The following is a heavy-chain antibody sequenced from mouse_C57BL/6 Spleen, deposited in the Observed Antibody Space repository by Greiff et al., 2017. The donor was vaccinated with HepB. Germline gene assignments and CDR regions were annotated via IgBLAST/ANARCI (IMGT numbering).Heavy chain of an antibody. V-gene: IGHV1-18*01. D-gene: IGHD2-12*01. CDR1: GYTFTDYN. Sequence: EVQLQQSGPELVKPGASVKIPCKASGYTFTDYNMDWVKQSHGKSLEWIGDINPNNGGTIYNQKFKGKATLTVDKSSSTAYMELRSLTSEDTAVYYCAREDCYRFAYWGQGTLVTVSA. J-gene: IGHJ3*01. CDR2: INPNNGGT. CDR3: AREDCYRFAY.